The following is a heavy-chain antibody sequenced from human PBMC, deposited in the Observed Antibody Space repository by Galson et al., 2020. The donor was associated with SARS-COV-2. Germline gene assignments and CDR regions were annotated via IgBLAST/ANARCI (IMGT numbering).Heavy chain of an antibody. V-gene: IGHV4-59*01. D-gene: IGHD3-16*01. J-gene: IGHJ5*01. CDR2: INFSGTT. CDR3: VRGGSYVRNWFDS. CDR1: GGSIRRDY. Sequence: ASETLSLTCTVSGGSIRRDYWSCIRQPPGKRPEWIGYINFSGTTRYNASLRSRITIAVDTPKNPLSLSLSYVYAADTGLYYCVRGGSYVRNWFDSWGQGTPVTVSS.